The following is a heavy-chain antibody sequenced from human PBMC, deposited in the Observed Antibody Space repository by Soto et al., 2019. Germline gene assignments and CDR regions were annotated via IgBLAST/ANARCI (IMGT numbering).Heavy chain of an antibody. D-gene: IGHD3-3*01. CDR3: ARPTPHLIFGLYYYGMDV. J-gene: IGHJ6*02. CDR1: GGTFSSYA. CDR2: IIPIFGTA. V-gene: IGHV1-69*13. Sequence: ASVKVSCKASGGTFSSYAISWVRQAPGQGLEWMGGIIPIFGTANYAQKFQGRVTITADESTSTAYMELSSLRSEDTAVYYCARPTPHLIFGLYYYGMDVWGQGTTVTVSS.